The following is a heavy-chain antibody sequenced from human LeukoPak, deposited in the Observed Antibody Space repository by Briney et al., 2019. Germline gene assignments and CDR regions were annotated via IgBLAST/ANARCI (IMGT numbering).Heavy chain of an antibody. V-gene: IGHV4-61*02. J-gene: IGHJ4*02. CDR2: IYTSGST. D-gene: IGHD3-22*01. CDR1: GGSISSGSYY. Sequence: PSQTLSLTCTVSGGSISSGSYYWSWIRQPAGKGLEWIGRIYTSGSTNYNPSLKSRVTISVDTSKNQFSLKLSSVTAADTAVYYCARDRGTMTWGQGTLVTVSS. CDR3: ARDRGTMT.